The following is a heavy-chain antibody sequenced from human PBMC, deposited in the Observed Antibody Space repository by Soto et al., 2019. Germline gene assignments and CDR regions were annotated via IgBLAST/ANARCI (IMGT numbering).Heavy chain of an antibody. CDR1: GFTFSSYS. D-gene: IGHD3-10*01. Sequence: NPGGSLRLSCAASGFTFSSYSMNWVRQAPGKGLEWVSSISSSSSYIYYADSVKGRFTISRDNAKNSLYLQMNSLRAEDTAVYYCAIDAKYYYGSGSTFDTWGQGTLVTVSS. V-gene: IGHV3-21*01. J-gene: IGHJ5*02. CDR2: ISSSSSYI. CDR3: AIDAKYYYGSGSTFDT.